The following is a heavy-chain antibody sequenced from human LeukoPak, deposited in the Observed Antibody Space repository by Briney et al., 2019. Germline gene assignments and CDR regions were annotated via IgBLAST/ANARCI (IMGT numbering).Heavy chain of an antibody. Sequence: GGSLRLSCAASGFTFSSYWMSWVRQAPGKGLEWLSYIGSSGSTIYYADSVKGRFTISRDNAKNSLYLQMNSLRAEDTAVYYCARDYEGMDVWGKGTTVTISS. J-gene: IGHJ6*04. CDR3: ARDYEGMDV. CDR2: IGSSGSTI. V-gene: IGHV3-48*04. CDR1: GFTFSSYW.